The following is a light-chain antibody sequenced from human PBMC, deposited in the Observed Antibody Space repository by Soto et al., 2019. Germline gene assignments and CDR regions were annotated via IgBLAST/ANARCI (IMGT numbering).Light chain of an antibody. CDR2: GNC. V-gene: IGLV1-40*01. J-gene: IGLJ2*01. Sequence: QLVLTQPPSVSGAPGQRVTISCTGSSSNLGAGYDVHWYQHLPGTAPKLLIYGNCNRPSGVPDRFSGSKSGTSASLAITGLQAEDEADYYCQSYDTSLSGSGFGGGTKLTVL. CDR1: SSNLGAGYD. CDR3: QSYDTSLSGSG.